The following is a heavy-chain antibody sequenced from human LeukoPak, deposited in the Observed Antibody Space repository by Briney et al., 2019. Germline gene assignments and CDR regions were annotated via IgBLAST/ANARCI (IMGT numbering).Heavy chain of an antibody. CDR2: ISSSGNTI. CDR1: GFTFSTYG. CDR3: AREGYSPY. J-gene: IGHJ4*02. V-gene: IGHV3-48*01. D-gene: IGHD6-13*01. Sequence: PGGTLRLPCVASGFTFSTYGMSWVRQAPGKGLEWVSYISSSGNTIYYADSVKGRFTISRDNAKNSLYLQMNSLRAEDTSVYYCAREGYSPYWGQGTLVTVSS.